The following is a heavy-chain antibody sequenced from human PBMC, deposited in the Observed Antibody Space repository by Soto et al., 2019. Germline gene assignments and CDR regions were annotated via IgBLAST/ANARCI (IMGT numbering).Heavy chain of an antibody. CDR2: INHTGRT. D-gene: IGHD2-8*01. V-gene: IGHV4-34*01. CDR3: ARARYCTNGVCYTGGWFDP. J-gene: IGHJ5*02. Sequence: QVQLQQCGAGLLKPSETLSLTCAVYGGSFSGYYWSGIRKPPGKGLEWIGEINHTGRTNYNPSLKSRVTISVDTSTDQFSLKLSSVTAADTAVYYCARARYCTNGVCYTGGWFDPWGQGTLVTVSS. CDR1: GGSFSGYY.